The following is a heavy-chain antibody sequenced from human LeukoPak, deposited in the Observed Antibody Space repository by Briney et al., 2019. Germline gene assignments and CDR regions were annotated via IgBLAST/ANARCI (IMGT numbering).Heavy chain of an antibody. CDR3: ARTTEAHSWRTRYYDYYMDV. D-gene: IGHD6-13*01. CDR2: IYTSGGT. CDR1: GDSISSGSYY. J-gene: IGHJ6*03. Sequence: SQTLSLTCTVSGDSISSGSYYWNWIRQPAGKGLEWIGRIYTSGGTDYNPSLESRVTISIDTSKNQFSLILSSVTAADTAIYYCARTTEAHSWRTRYYDYYMDVWGKGTTVTVSS. V-gene: IGHV4-61*02.